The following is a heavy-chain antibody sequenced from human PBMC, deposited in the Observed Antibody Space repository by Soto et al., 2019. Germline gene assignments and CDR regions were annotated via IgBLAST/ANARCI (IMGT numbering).Heavy chain of an antibody. V-gene: IGHV3-23*01. D-gene: IGHD6-6*01. CDR1: GFTFSSYA. Sequence: GGSLRLSCAASGFTFSSYAMSWVRQAPGKGLEWVSAISGSGGSTYYADSVKGRFTISRDNSKNTLYLQMNSLRAEDTAVYYCAKDLLAARPSKKVSYLSGYWGQGTLVTVSS. CDR2: ISGSGGST. CDR3: AKDLLAARPSKKVSYLSGY. J-gene: IGHJ4*02.